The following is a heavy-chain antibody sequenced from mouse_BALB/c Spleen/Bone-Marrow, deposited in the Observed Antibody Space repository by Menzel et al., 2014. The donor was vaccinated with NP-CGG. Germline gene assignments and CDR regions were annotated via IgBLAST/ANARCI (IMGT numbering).Heavy chain of an antibody. CDR3: ARDRGLTYFDY. V-gene: IGHV7-3*02. CDR1: GFTFTDYY. CDR2: IRNKANGYTT. Sequence: EVMLVESGGGLVQPGDSLRLSCATSGFTFTDYYMNWVRQPPGKALEWLGFIRNKANGYTTEYSASVKGRFTISRDNSQSILYLQMNTLRAEDSATYYCARDRGLTYFDYWGQGTTPTVSS. D-gene: IGHD2-4*01. J-gene: IGHJ2*01.